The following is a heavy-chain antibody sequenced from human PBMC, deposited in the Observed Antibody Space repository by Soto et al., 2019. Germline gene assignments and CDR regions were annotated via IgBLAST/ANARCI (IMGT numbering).Heavy chain of an antibody. J-gene: IGHJ6*02. CDR1: GYSFTSYW. CDR3: ARQATTPHSYYYYYYGMDV. CDR2: IYPGDPDT. V-gene: IGHV5-51*01. Sequence: GESLKISCKGSGYSFTSYWIGWVRQMPGKGLEWMGIIYPGDPDTRYSPSFQGQVTISADKSISTAYLQWSSLKASDTAMYYCARQATTPHSYYYYYYGMDVWGQGTTVTVSS. D-gene: IGHD1-7*01.